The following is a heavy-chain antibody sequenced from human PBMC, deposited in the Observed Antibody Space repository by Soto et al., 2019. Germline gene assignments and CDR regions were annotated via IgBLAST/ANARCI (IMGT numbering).Heavy chain of an antibody. D-gene: IGHD2-2*01. V-gene: IGHV4-39*01. CDR1: GGSISSSSYY. Sequence: QLQLQESGPGLVKPSETLSLTCTVSGGSISSSSYYWGWIRQPPGKGLEWIGSIYYSGSTYYNPSLKSRVTISVDTSKNQFSLKLSSVTAADTAVYYCRGVDIVVVAAALQWVFAFDIWGQGTMVTVSS. CDR2: IYYSGST. CDR3: RGVDIVVVAAALQWVFAFDI. J-gene: IGHJ3*02.